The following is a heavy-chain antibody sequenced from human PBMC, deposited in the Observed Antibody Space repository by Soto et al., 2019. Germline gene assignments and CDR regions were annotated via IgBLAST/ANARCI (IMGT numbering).Heavy chain of an antibody. CDR3: ATAGISIAARPSSSWFDP. J-gene: IGHJ5*02. D-gene: IGHD6-6*01. CDR2: IIPIFGTA. V-gene: IGHV1-69*13. Sequence: SVKVSCKASGGTFSSYAISWVRQAPGQGLEWMGGIIPIFGTANYAQKFQGRVTITADESTSTAYMELSSLRSEDTAVYYCATAGISIAARPSSSWFDPWGQGNLVTVSS. CDR1: GGTFSSYA.